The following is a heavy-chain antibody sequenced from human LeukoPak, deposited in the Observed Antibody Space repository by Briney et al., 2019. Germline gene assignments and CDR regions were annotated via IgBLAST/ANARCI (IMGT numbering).Heavy chain of an antibody. CDR2: IYYSGST. V-gene: IGHV4-59*12. Sequence: KPSETLSLTCTVSGGSISSYYWSWIRQPPVKGLEWIGYIYYSGSTNYNPSLKSRVTISVDTSKNQFSLKLSSVTAADTAVYYCAGGIAAPLYYFDYWGQGTLVTVSS. CDR3: AGGIAAPLYYFDY. J-gene: IGHJ4*02. D-gene: IGHD6-13*01. CDR1: GGSISSYY.